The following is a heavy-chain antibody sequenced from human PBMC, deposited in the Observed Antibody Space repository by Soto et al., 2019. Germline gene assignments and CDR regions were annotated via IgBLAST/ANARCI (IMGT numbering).Heavy chain of an antibody. CDR3: ARGLTMLRGVMDS. J-gene: IGHJ4*02. Sequence: PSETLSLTCTVSGDSFGSGSYYWCWLRQHPGKGLEWIGYIYTSRTTYYNPSLRSRVTISGDTSKNQFSLKLNSVTAADTAVYFCARGLTMLRGVMDSWGQGTLVTVSS. CDR2: IYTSRTT. V-gene: IGHV4-31*03. CDR1: GDSFGSGSYY. D-gene: IGHD3-10*01.